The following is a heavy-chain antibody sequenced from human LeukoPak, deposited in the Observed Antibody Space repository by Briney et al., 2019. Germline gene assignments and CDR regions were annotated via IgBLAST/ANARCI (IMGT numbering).Heavy chain of an antibody. D-gene: IGHD3-22*01. J-gene: IGHJ2*01. Sequence: SQTLSLTCTVSGGSISSGGYYWSWIRQHPGKGLEWIGYIYYSGSTYYNPSLKSRVTISVDTSKNRFSLKLSSVTAADTAVYYCARGLAEDSSGYYLHWYFDLWGRGTLVTVSS. CDR1: GGSISSGGYY. CDR3: ARGLAEDSSGYYLHWYFDL. V-gene: IGHV4-31*03. CDR2: IYYSGST.